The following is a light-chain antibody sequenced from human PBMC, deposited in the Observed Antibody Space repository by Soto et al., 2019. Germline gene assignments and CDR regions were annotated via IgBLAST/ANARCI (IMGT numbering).Light chain of an antibody. CDR1: QSVSNQ. CDR2: DTS. J-gene: IGKJ5*01. Sequence: ESVLTQSPGSLSLSPGARATLSCRASQSVSNQLGWYQQKPGQAPRLLIFDTSNRATGIPARFSGSGSGTDFTLTISSLEPEDFAVYYCQQRLSWPITFGQGTRLEIK. CDR3: QQRLSWPIT. V-gene: IGKV3-11*01.